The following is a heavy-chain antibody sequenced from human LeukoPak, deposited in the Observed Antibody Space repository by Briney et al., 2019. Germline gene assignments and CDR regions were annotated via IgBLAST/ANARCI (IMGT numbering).Heavy chain of an antibody. D-gene: IGHD2-15*01. CDR3: ARDRYCSGGSCYSFTSNGWFDP. V-gene: IGHV1-18*01. J-gene: IGHJ5*02. Sequence: GASVKVSCKASGYTFTSYGISWVRQAPGQGLEWMGWISAYNGNTNYAQKLQGRVTMTTDTSTSTAYVELRSLRSDDTAVYYCARDRYCSGGSCYSFTSNGWFDPWGQGTLVTVSS. CDR1: GYTFTSYG. CDR2: ISAYNGNT.